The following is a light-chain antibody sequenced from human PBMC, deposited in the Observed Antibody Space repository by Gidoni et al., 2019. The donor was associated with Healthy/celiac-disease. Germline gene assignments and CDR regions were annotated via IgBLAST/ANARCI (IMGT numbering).Light chain of an antibody. J-gene: IGKJ4*01. V-gene: IGKV1-39*01. Sequence: DIQMTQSPSSLSASVGDRVTITCRASQSISSYLNWYQQKPGKAPKLLIYAASSLQSGVPSRFSGSGSWTDFTLTISSLQPEDFATYYCQQSYSTFGGGTKVEIK. CDR1: QSISSY. CDR2: AAS. CDR3: QQSYST.